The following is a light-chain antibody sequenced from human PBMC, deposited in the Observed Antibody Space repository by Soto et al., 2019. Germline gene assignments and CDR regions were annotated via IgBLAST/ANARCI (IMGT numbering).Light chain of an antibody. CDR3: QQYNTYSWT. CDR2: KAS. J-gene: IGKJ1*01. V-gene: IGKV1-5*03. Sequence: DIQMTQFPSTLSASVGDRVTITCRASQSTSNRLAWFQQKSGEAPNLLIHKASSLESGVPSRFSGSGSGTEFTLTISSLQPDDFATYYCQQYNTYSWTFGQGTKV. CDR1: QSTSNR.